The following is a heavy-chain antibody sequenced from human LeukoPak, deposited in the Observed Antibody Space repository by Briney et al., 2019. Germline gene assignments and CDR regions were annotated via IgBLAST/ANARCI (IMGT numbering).Heavy chain of an antibody. J-gene: IGHJ4*02. CDR2: INPNSGGT. CDR1: GYTFTGYY. D-gene: IGHD3-3*01. V-gene: IGHV1-2*02. CDR3: ARRHQDFWSGYFIGYYFDY. Sequence: ASVKVSCKASGYTFTGYYMHWVRQAPGQGLEWMGWINPNSGGTNYAQKFQGRVTMTRDTSISTAYMELSRLRSDDTAVYYCARRHQDFWSGYFIGYYFDYWGQGTLVTVSS.